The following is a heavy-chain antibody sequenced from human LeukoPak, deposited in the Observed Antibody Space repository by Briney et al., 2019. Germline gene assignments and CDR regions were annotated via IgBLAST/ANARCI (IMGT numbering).Heavy chain of an antibody. J-gene: IGHJ4*02. Sequence: PGRPLRLSCAASGFTFSSYGMHWVRQAPGKGLEWVAVISSDGRNTYYADSVKGRFTISRDNSKNTLYLQMNSLRGEDTAVYYCAKPVSVDTAMVPCDYWGQGTLVTVSS. CDR2: ISSDGRNT. D-gene: IGHD5-18*01. CDR3: AKPVSVDTAMVPCDY. CDR1: GFTFSSYG. V-gene: IGHV3-30*18.